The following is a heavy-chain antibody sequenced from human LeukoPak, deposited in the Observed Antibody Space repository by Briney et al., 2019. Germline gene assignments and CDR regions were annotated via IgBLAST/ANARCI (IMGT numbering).Heavy chain of an antibody. J-gene: IGHJ1*01. CDR3: ARGEIGDCSSTSCYSSYFQH. CDR1: GGSFSGYY. D-gene: IGHD2-2*02. CDR2: INHSGST. Sequence: SETLSLTCAVYGGSFSGYYWSWIRQPPGKGLEWIGEINHSGSTNYNPSLKSRVTISVDTSKNQFSLKLSSVTAADTAEYYCARGEIGDCSSTSCYSSYFQHWGQGTLVTVSS. V-gene: IGHV4-34*01.